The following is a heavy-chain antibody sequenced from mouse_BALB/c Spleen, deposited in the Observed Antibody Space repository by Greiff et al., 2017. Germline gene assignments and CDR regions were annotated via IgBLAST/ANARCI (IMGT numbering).Heavy chain of an antibody. D-gene: IGHD2-4*01. CDR2: IDPENGDT. CDR1: GFNIKDYY. CDR3: NACGITTGPYFDY. Sequence: EVQLQESGAELVRSGASVKLSCTASGFNIKDYYMHWVKQRPEQGLEWIGWIDPENGDTEYAPKFQGKATMTADTSSNTAYLQLSSLTSEDTAVYYCNACGITTGPYFDYWGQGTTLTVSS. V-gene: IGHV14-4*02. J-gene: IGHJ2*01.